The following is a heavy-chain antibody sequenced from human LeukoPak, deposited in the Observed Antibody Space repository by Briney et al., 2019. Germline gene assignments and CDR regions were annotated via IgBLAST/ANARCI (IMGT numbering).Heavy chain of an antibody. CDR2: IIPIFGTA. CDR1: GVTFSSYA. D-gene: IGHD3-16*01. CDR3: ASRGGHPYYYYGMDV. J-gene: IGHJ6*02. V-gene: IGHV1-69*13. Sequence: SVKVPCKASGVTFSSYAISWVRQAPGQGLEWMGGIIPIFGTANYAQKFQGRVTITADESTSTAYMELSSLRSEDTAVYYSASRGGHPYYYYGMDVWGQGTTGTVSS.